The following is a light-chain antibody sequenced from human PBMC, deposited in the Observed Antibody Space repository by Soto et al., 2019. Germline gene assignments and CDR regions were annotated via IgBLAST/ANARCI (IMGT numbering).Light chain of an antibody. CDR1: QSISSY. CDR2: GAS. J-gene: IGKJ1*01. V-gene: IGKV1-39*01. CDR3: QQIYSTPRT. Sequence: DIQMTQSPSSLSASVGDRVTITCRASQSISSYLNWYQQKPGKAPKLLIYGASSLQSGVPSRFSGSGSGTDFTLTISSLQPEDFATYYCQQIYSTPRTFGQGTKVEIK.